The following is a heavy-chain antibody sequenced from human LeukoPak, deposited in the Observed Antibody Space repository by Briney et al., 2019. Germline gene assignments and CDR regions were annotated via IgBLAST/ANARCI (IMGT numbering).Heavy chain of an antibody. CDR3: ARVQLPYGHFDY. D-gene: IGHD6-6*01. J-gene: IGHJ4*02. CDR2: IYYSGST. Sequence: PSQTLSLTCTVSGGSISSGGYYWSWIRQHPGKGLEWIGYIYYSGSTYYNPSLKSRVTISVDTSKNQFSLKLSSVTAADTAVYYCARVQLPYGHFDYWGQGTLVTVSS. V-gene: IGHV4-31*03. CDR1: GGSISSGGYY.